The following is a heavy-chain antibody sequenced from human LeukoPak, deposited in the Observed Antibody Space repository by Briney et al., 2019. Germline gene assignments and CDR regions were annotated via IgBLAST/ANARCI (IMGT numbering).Heavy chain of an antibody. CDR2: ISSSSSYI. V-gene: IGHV3-21*01. Sequence: SGGSLRLSCAASGFTFSSYSMNWVRQAPGKGLEWVSSISSSSSYIYYADSVKGRFTISRDNAKNPLYLQMNSLRAEDAAVYYCAREPSLDYWGQGTLVTVSS. CDR3: AREPSLDY. CDR1: GFTFSSYS. J-gene: IGHJ4*02.